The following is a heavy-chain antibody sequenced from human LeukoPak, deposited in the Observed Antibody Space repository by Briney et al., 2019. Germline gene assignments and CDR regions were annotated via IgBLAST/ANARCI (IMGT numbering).Heavy chain of an antibody. V-gene: IGHV4-4*07. CDR2: MYTSGST. Sequence: PSETLSLTCTVSGGSISSYYWSWIRQPAGKGLQWIGRMYTSGSTNYNPSLKSRVTMSVVTSKNQFSLKLSSVTAADTAVYYCARDYYASGRTLYAFDCWGQGTLVTVSS. D-gene: IGHD3-10*01. CDR1: GGSISSYY. CDR3: ARDYYASGRTLYAFDC. J-gene: IGHJ4*02.